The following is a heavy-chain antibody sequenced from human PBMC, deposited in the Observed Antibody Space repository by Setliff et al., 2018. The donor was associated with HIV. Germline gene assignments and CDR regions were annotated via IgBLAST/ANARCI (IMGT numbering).Heavy chain of an antibody. CDR2: INHSGSA. V-gene: IGHV4-34*01. Sequence: SETLSLTCAVYGGSFSGYYWSRIRQPPGKGLEWSGEINHSGSANYIPSLKSRVTISVDTAKTQFSLRLASVTAADTAMYYCARESRWYGDAFDIWGQGTMVTVSS. CDR3: ARESRWYGDAFDI. D-gene: IGHD2-15*01. CDR1: GGSFSGYY. J-gene: IGHJ3*02.